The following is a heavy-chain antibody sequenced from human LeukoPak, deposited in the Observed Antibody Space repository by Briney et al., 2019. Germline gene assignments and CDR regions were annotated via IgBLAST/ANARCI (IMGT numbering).Heavy chain of an antibody. Sequence: SETLSLTCSVSGGSISTNDYYWDWIRQPPGMGLEYIGSIYYSGSTYYNPSLKSRVTISVDTSKNQFSLNLSSVTAADTAVYYCARFSPRAMGNYLDFWGQGTLVTVSS. CDR2: IYYSGST. J-gene: IGHJ4*02. CDR3: ARFSPRAMGNYLDF. V-gene: IGHV4-39*07. CDR1: GGSISTNDYY. D-gene: IGHD7-27*01.